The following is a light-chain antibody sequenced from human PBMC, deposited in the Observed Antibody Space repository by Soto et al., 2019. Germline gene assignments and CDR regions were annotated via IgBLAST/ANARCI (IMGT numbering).Light chain of an antibody. CDR3: CSYADTYVE. V-gene: IGLV2-11*01. CDR1: SNYIGPYNY. Sequence: QSALTQPRSVSGSPGQSVDISCNGISNYIGPYNYVSWYQQHPGKAPKLIIYDVDKRPSGVPYRFSGSKSGDTASLTISGLQPDDEADYYCCSYADTYVELGGGTKLTVL. CDR2: DVD. J-gene: IGLJ2*01.